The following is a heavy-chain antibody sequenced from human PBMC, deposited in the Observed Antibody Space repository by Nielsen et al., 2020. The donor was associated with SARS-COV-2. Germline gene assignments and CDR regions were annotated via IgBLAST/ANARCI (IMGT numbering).Heavy chain of an antibody. CDR2: ISTRSSST. CDR3: VVMYGDSSRRNWFDP. CDR1: GFIFSDYN. V-gene: IGHV3-48*01. J-gene: IGHJ5*02. D-gene: IGHD4-17*01. Sequence: ETLSLTCAASGFIFSDYNMNWVRQAPGKGLEWASYISTRSSSTYYADFVKGRFTISRDNAKDSLYLQMNSLRAEDTAVYYCVVMYGDSSRRNWFDPWGQGTLVTVSS.